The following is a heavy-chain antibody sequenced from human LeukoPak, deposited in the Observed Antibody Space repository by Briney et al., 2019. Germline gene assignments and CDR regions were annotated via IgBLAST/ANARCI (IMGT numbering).Heavy chain of an antibody. CDR3: ARVIAAAGRKPRFDY. CDR2: IKYSGST. CDR1: GGSFSGYY. Sequence: PSETLSLTCAVSGGSFSGYYWSWIRQPPGKGLEWIGEIKYSGSTNYNPSLKSRVTISVDTSKNQFSLKLSSVTAADTAVYYCARVIAAAGRKPRFDYWGQGTLVTVSS. J-gene: IGHJ4*02. V-gene: IGHV4-34*01. D-gene: IGHD6-13*01.